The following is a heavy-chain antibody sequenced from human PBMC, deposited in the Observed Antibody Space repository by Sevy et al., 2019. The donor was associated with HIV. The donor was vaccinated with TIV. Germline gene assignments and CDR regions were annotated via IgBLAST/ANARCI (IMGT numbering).Heavy chain of an antibody. CDR1: GFTFNSYT. Sequence: GGSLRLSCAASGFTFNSYTMNWVRQAPGKGLEWVSSITSGSTYIYYADSVKRRFTISRDNAKNSLYLQMNSLRAEDTAVYYCARDGGCSSTSCLLYFDYWGQGSLVTVSS. CDR2: ITSGSTYI. D-gene: IGHD2-2*01. J-gene: IGHJ4*02. V-gene: IGHV3-21*01. CDR3: ARDGGCSSTSCLLYFDY.